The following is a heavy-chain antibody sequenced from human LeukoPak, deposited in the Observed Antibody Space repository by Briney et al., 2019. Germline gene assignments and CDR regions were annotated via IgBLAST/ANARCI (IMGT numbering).Heavy chain of an antibody. Sequence: TSETLSLTCTVSGGSISSYYWSWIRQPPGKGLEWIGYIYYSGSTNYNPSLKSRVTISVDRSKNQFSLKLSSVTAADTAVYYCARGPSGSGNYYDYWGQGTLVTVSS. J-gene: IGHJ4*02. CDR1: GGSISSYY. CDR2: IYYSGST. D-gene: IGHD3-10*01. CDR3: ARGPSGSGNYYDY. V-gene: IGHV4-59*01.